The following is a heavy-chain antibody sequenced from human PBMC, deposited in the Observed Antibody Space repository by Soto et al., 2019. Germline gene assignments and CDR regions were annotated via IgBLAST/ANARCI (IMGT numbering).Heavy chain of an antibody. J-gene: IGHJ2*01. Sequence: QVQLVESGGGVVQPGSSLRLSCAASGFTFSSYGMHWVRQAPAKGLEWVAVIWYDGSNKYYADSVKGRFTISRDNSKNTLYLQMNSLRAEDTAVYYCARGYYGDYWYFDLWGRGTLVTVSS. CDR3: ARGYYGDYWYFDL. CDR2: IWYDGSNK. D-gene: IGHD4-17*01. V-gene: IGHV3-33*01. CDR1: GFTFSSYG.